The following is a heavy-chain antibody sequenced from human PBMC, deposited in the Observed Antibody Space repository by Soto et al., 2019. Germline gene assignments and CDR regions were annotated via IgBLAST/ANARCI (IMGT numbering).Heavy chain of an antibody. CDR1: GGSISSGDYY. Sequence: SETLSLTCTVSGGSISSGDYYWSWIRQPPGKGLEWIGSIYYSGSTYYNPSLKSRVTISVDTSKNQFSLKLNSATAADTAVYYCARRSSNWYFDYWGQGTLVTVS. CDR2: IYYSGST. CDR3: ARRSSNWYFDY. V-gene: IGHV4-30-4*01. D-gene: IGHD6-13*01. J-gene: IGHJ4*02.